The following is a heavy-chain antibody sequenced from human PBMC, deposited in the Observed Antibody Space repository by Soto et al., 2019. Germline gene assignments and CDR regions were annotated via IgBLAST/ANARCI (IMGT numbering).Heavy chain of an antibody. CDR1: GGTFSSYA. D-gene: IGHD6-19*01. V-gene: IGHV1-69*13. Sequence: SVKVSCKASGGTFSSYAISWVRQSPGQGLEWMGGIIPIFGTANYAQKFQGRVTITADESTSTAYMELSSLRSEDTAVYYCARDLEDSGWYPYYYYGMDVWGQGTTVTVSS. CDR2: IIPIFGTA. J-gene: IGHJ6*02. CDR3: ARDLEDSGWYPYYYYGMDV.